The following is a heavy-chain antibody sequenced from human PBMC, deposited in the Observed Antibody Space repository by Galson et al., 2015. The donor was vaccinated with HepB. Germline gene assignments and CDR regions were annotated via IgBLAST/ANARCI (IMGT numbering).Heavy chain of an antibody. CDR3: AAGTTVTKRH. D-gene: IGHD4-17*01. CDR2: IVVGRGNT. V-gene: IGHV1-58*01. CDR1: RFTFTSSA. J-gene: IGHJ4*02. Sequence: SVQVSCKASRFTFTSSAVKWVRQTRGQRLEWIGWIVVGRGNTNYAQKFQKRVTITRDMSTSTAYMELSSLRSEDTAVYYCAAGTTVTKRHWGQGTLVTVSS.